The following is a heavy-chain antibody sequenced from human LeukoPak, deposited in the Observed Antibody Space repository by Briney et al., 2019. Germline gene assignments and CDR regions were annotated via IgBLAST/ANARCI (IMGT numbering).Heavy chain of an antibody. V-gene: IGHV3-30*02. J-gene: IGHJ4*02. CDR3: AKDLPQPPLLWFGELLYDSTIDY. CDR1: GFTFNNFG. Sequence: GGSLRLSCEASGFTFNNFGMHWVRQAPGKGPEWVAFIGYDESKKYYAESVKGRFTISRDDSKNTLYLQMSALKTEDTAVYYCAKDLPQPPLLWFGELLYDSTIDYWGQGTLVTVSS. CDR2: IGYDESKK. D-gene: IGHD3-10*01.